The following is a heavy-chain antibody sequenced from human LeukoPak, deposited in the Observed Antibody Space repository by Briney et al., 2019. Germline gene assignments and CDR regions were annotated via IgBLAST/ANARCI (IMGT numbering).Heavy chain of an antibody. CDR3: ARQSGDLGYFQH. CDR2: IYYRGRT. D-gene: IGHD2-21*01. Sequence: NTSETLSLTCTVSGGSLSSYYWSWIRQPPGKGLEWIGYIYYRGRTKYNPSLQSRVTISVDTSRNQFSLRLSSVTAADTAVYYCARQSGDLGYFQHWGQGTLVTVSS. V-gene: IGHV4-59*08. J-gene: IGHJ1*01. CDR1: GGSLSSYY.